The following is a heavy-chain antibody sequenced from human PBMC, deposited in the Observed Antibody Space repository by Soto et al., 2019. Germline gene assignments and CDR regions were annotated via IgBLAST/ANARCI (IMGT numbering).Heavy chain of an antibody. CDR1: GGSISSYY. D-gene: IGHD3-10*01. J-gene: IGHJ3*02. CDR3: ARVWGGAFDI. V-gene: IGHV4-59*01. Sequence: SETRSLTCTVSGGSISSYYWSWIRQPPGKGLEWIGYIYYSGSTNYNPSLKSRVTISVDTSKNQFSLKLSSVTAADTAVYYCARVWGGAFDIWGQGTKVTVSS. CDR2: IYYSGST.